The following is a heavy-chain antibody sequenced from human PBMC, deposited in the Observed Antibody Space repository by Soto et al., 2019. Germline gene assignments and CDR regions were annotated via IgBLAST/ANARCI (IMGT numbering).Heavy chain of an antibody. CDR2: ISYDGSNK. D-gene: IGHD6-25*01. V-gene: IGHV3-30*18. CDR1: GFTFSSYG. Sequence: QVQLVESGGGVVQPGRSLRLSCAASGFTFSSYGMHWVRQAPGKGLEWVAVISYDGSNKYYADSVKVRFTISRDNSKNTLYLQMNSLRAEDTAVYYCAKDQRGRWGQGTLVTVSS. CDR3: AKDQRGR. J-gene: IGHJ4*02.